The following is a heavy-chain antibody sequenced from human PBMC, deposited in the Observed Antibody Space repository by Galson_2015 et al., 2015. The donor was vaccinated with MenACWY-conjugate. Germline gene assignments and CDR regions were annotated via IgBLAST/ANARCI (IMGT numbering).Heavy chain of an antibody. CDR1: GFTFSSYG. J-gene: IGHJ6*03. CDR3: AKEGDTERPAFSLYYYYYMDV. D-gene: IGHD6-25*01. CDR2: TSYDGSNK. Sequence: SLRLSCAASGFTFSSYGMHWVRQAPGKGLEWVAVTSYDGSNKYYADSVKGRFTISRDNSKNTLYLQMNSLRAEDTAVYYCAKEGDTERPAFSLYYYYYMDVWGKGTTVTVSS. V-gene: IGHV3-30*18.